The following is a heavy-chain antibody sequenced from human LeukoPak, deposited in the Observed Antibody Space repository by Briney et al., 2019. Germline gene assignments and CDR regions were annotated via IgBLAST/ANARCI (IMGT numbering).Heavy chain of an antibody. D-gene: IGHD3-10*01. Sequence: ASVKVSCKASGGTFSSYAISWVRQAPGQGLEWMGWINPNSGGTNYAQKFQGRVTMTRDTSISTAYMELSRLRSDDTVVYYCARAMEGYGSGKGYWGQGTLVTVSS. CDR1: GGTFSSYA. V-gene: IGHV1-2*02. CDR3: ARAMEGYGSGKGY. J-gene: IGHJ4*02. CDR2: INPNSGGT.